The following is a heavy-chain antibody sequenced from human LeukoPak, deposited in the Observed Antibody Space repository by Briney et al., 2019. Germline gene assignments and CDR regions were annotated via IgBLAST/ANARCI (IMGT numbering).Heavy chain of an antibody. CDR3: ARGSGWYFVY. J-gene: IGHJ4*02. D-gene: IGHD6-19*01. CDR2: IYHSGST. V-gene: IGHV4-61*01. Sequence: PSETLSLTCTVTGDSFSSGSSYWSWIRQPPGKGLEWIGYIYHSGSTNYNPSLKNRVTISLDTSKNQFSLKLSSVTAADTAVYYCARGSGWYFVYWGQGTLVTVPS. CDR1: GDSFSSGSSY.